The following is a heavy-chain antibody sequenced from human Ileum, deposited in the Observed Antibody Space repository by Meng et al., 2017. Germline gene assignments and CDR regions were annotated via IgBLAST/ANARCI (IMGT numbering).Heavy chain of an antibody. Sequence: SWVASGFTVSTNHMGWVRQAPGKGLEWVSLIYSGGGTHYAGSVKGRFTISRDDSKNTLYLQMNSLRGEDTAVYFCARDLRFCSAASCSDYWGQGTLVTVSS. V-gene: IGHV3-66*02. CDR1: GFTVSTNH. CDR2: IYSGGGT. D-gene: IGHD2-15*01. CDR3: ARDLRFCSAASCSDY. J-gene: IGHJ4*02.